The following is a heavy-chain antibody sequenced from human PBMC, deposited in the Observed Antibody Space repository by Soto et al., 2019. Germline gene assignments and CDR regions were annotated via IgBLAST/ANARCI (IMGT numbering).Heavy chain of an antibody. CDR3: ARNPDTNYYYGMDV. CDR1: GGTFSSYA. J-gene: IGHJ6*02. V-gene: IGHV1-69*12. CDR2: IIPIFGTA. Sequence: QVQLVQSGAEVKKPGSSVKVSCKASGGTFSSYAISWVRQAPGQGLESMGGIIPIFGTANYAQKFQGRVTITADESTSTAYMELSSLRSEDTAVYYCARNPDTNYYYGMDVWGQGTTVTVSS.